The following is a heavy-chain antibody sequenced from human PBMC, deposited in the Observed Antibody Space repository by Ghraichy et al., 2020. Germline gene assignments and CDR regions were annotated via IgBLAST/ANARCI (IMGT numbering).Heavy chain of an antibody. J-gene: IGHJ4*02. CDR2: ISSSGSTI. CDR3: ASAGVDTAMVTLRGRKPQQLDY. D-gene: IGHD5-18*01. Sequence: GGSLRLSCAASGFTFSDYYMSWIRQAPGKGLEWVSYISSSGSTIYYADSVKGRFTISRDNAKNSLYLQMNSLRAEDTAVYYCASAGVDTAMVTLRGRKPQQLDYWGQGTLVTVSS. CDR1: GFTFSDYY. V-gene: IGHV3-11*01.